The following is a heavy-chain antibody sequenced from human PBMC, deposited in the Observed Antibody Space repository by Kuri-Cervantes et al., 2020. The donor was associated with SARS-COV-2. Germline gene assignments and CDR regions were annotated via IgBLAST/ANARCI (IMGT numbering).Heavy chain of an antibody. CDR1: GYSISSGYY. D-gene: IGHD3-3*01. J-gene: IGHJ6*04. CDR3: ARDHTYYDFWSGPDV. CDR2: IYYSGST. V-gene: IGHV4-38-2*02. Sequence: SETLSLTCAVSGYSISSGYYWGWIRQPPGKGLEWIGSIYYSGSTYYNPSLKSRVTISVDTSKNQFSLKLSSVTAADTAVYYCARDHTYYDFWSGPDVWGKGTTVTVSS.